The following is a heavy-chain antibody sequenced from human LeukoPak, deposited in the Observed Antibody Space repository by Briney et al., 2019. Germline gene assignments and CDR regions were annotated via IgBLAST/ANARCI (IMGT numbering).Heavy chain of an antibody. V-gene: IGHV3-53*05. CDR1: GFTLSSNY. CDR2: IYSGGST. CDR3: AKDPSGGELLDAFDI. Sequence: ARSLRLSCPASGFTLSSNYMSWVRQAPGKGLEWVSVIYSGGSTYYADSVKGRFTISRDNSKNTLYLQMNSPRAEDTAVYYCAKDPSGGELLDAFDIWGQGTTVTVSS. D-gene: IGHD1-26*01. J-gene: IGHJ3*02.